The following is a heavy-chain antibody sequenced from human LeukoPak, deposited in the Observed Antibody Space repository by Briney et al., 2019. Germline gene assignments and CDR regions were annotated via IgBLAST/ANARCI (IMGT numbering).Heavy chain of an antibody. CDR1: GGSISSYY. J-gene: IGHJ5*02. D-gene: IGHD3-3*01. Sequence: SETLSLTCTVSGGSISSYYWSWIRQSPGKGLEWIGYIFSSGSTNYNPSLKSRVTISVDTSKNQFSLKLSSVTAADTAVYYCARSESKGYDTWNWLDPWGQGTLVTVSS. V-gene: IGHV4-59*01. CDR2: IFSSGST. CDR3: ARSESKGYDTWNWLDP.